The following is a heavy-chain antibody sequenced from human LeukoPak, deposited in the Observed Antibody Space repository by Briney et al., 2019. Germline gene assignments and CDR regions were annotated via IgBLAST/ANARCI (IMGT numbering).Heavy chain of an antibody. D-gene: IGHD6-19*01. J-gene: IGHJ3*02. CDR1: GFTFDDYV. CDR3: AKGRGRRWQWLVGAFDI. CDR2: ISWNSGSI. Sequence: GGSLRLSCAASGFTFDDYVMHWVRQAPGKGLEWVSGISWNSGSIGYADSVRGRFTISRDNAKNSLYLQMNSLRAEDTALYYCAKGRGRRWQWLVGAFDIWGQGTMVTVSS. V-gene: IGHV3-9*01.